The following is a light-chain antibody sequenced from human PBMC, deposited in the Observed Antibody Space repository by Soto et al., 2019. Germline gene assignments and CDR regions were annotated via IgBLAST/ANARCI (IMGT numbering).Light chain of an antibody. CDR1: DSDVGGYNS. CDR2: DVT. CDR3: SASAGSNSPNWV. V-gene: IGLV2-8*01. J-gene: IGLJ3*02. Sequence: QSALTQPPSASGSPGQSVTISCTGTDSDVGGYNSVSWYQQHPGKAPKLMIFDVTERPSGVPDRFSGSKSGNTASLTVSGLQDEDEADYYCSASAGSNSPNWVFGGGTKLTVL.